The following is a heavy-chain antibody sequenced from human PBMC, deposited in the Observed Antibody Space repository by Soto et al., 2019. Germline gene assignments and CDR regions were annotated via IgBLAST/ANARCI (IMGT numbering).Heavy chain of an antibody. V-gene: IGHV3-23*01. D-gene: IGHD1-26*01. CDR2: ISGSGGST. CDR3: AHSGSYSETFDY. CDR1: GFTFSSYA. J-gene: IGHJ4*02. Sequence: QLGGSLRLSCAASGFTFSSYAMSWVRQAPGKGLEWVSAISGSGGSTYYADSVKGRFTISRDNSKNTLYLQMNSLRAEDTAVYYCAHSGSYSETFDYWGQGTLVTVSS.